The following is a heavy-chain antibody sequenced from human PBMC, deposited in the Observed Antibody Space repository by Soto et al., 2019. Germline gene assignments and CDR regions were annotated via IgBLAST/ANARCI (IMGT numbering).Heavy chain of an antibody. CDR2: ITGSSVRT. V-gene: IGHV3-23*01. D-gene: IGHD1-26*01. CDR1: GFTFSNYA. J-gene: IGHJ4*02. Sequence: GGSLRLSCAASGFTFSNYAMTWVRQAPGKGLEWVSGITGSSVRTFYADSVKGRFTISRDISKNTVYLQMNSVRADDTVVYYCAKEYTSTSRGSFDYWGQGALVTVSS. CDR3: AKEYTSTSRGSFDY.